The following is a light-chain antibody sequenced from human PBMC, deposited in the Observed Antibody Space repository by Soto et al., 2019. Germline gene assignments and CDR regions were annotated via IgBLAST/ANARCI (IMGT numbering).Light chain of an antibody. CDR1: QSISSY. J-gene: IGKJ5*01. CDR2: AAS. Sequence: DIQMTQSPSSLSASVGDRFTITCRASQSISSYLNWFQQKPGKPPKLLIYAASNLQSGVPSRFSGSGSGTDFTLTISSLQPEDFATYYCQHNYGTPITFGQGTRLEI. CDR3: QHNYGTPIT. V-gene: IGKV1-39*01.